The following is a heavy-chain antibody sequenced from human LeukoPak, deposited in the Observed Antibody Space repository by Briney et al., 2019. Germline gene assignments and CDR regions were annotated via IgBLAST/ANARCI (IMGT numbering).Heavy chain of an antibody. J-gene: IGHJ4*02. D-gene: IGHD6-19*01. CDR3: ATSSGWYPKYFDY. Sequence: GGSLRLSCAASGFTFSSYPMSWVRQAPGKGLEWVSAIGGSGGDTYYADSVKGRFTISRDNSKNTLYLQMNSLRAEDTAVCYCATSSGWYPKYFDYWGQGTLVTVSS. CDR2: IGGSGGDT. V-gene: IGHV3-23*01. CDR1: GFTFSSYP.